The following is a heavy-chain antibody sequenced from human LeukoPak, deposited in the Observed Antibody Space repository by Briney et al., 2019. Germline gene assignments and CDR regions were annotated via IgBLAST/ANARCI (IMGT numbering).Heavy chain of an antibody. CDR1: GYTFTGYY. Sequence: EASVKVSCKASGYTFTGYYMHWVRQAPGQWLEWMGWINPNSGGTNYAQKFQGWVTMTRDTSISTAYMELSRLRSDDTAVYYCARGGYSPKRNFDYWGQGTLVTVSS. CDR3: ARGGYSPKRNFDY. CDR2: INPNSGGT. D-gene: IGHD6-13*01. J-gene: IGHJ4*02. V-gene: IGHV1-2*04.